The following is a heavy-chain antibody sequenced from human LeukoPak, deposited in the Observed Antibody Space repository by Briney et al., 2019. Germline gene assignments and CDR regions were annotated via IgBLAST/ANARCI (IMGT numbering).Heavy chain of an antibody. CDR2: ISSSSSYI. J-gene: IGHJ4*02. CDR3: ARVDQWLRLVN. Sequence: GGSLRLSCAASGFTFSSYSMNWVRQAPGKGLEWASSISSSSSYIYYADSAKGRFTISRDNAKNSLYLQMNSLRAEDTAVYYCARVDQWLRLVNWGQGTLVTVSS. V-gene: IGHV3-21*01. CDR1: GFTFSSYS. D-gene: IGHD5-12*01.